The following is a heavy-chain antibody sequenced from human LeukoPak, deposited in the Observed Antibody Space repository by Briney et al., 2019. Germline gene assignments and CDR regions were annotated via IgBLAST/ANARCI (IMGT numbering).Heavy chain of an antibody. CDR3: AKGLYSSGRGYYYYMDV. CDR1: GFTFSNYA. D-gene: IGHD6-19*01. Sequence: GGSLRLSCSASGFTFSNYAMTWVRQVPGKGLEWASSISGSGGSTYYADSVKGRFTISRDNFENTLYVQMNSLRADDTAVYYCAKGLYSSGRGYYYYMDVWGKGTTVAVSS. CDR2: ISGSGGST. J-gene: IGHJ6*03. V-gene: IGHV3-23*01.